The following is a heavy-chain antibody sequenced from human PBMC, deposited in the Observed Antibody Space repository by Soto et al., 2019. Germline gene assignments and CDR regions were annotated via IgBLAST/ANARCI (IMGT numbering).Heavy chain of an antibody. Sequence: SETLSLTCSVSGGSIRSFSWSWIRQPPGRGLEWIGYIYNSGSTNYNPSLKSRATISVDTPKNQFSLTLTSVTAADTAVYYCARFHKYSEANWFDPWGQGTLVTVSS. J-gene: IGHJ5*02. CDR1: GGSIRSFS. CDR3: ARFHKYSEANWFDP. D-gene: IGHD2-15*01. V-gene: IGHV4-4*09. CDR2: IYNSGST.